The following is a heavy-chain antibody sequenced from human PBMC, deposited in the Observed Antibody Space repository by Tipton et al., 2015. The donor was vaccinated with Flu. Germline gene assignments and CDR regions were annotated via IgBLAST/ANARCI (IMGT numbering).Heavy chain of an antibody. V-gene: IGHV3-74*01. J-gene: IGHJ4*02. D-gene: IGHD6-19*01. CDR1: GFSFSSHW. Sequence: EASGFSFSSHWMIWVRQPPGEGLVWVSRIKSDGTSTTYADSVKGRFTISRDNAKNTLYLQMNSLRAEDTAVYYCAKVRAYTSGWDYWGQGTLVTVSS. CDR2: IKSDGTST. CDR3: AKVRAYTSGWDY.